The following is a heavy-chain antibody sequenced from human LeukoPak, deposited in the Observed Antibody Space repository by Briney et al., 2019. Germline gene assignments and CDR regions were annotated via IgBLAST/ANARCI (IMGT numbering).Heavy chain of an antibody. D-gene: IGHD1-26*01. J-gene: IGHJ6*03. CDR1: GGSISSGSYY. V-gene: IGHV4-61*02. CDR2: IYTSGST. Sequence: SETLSLTCTVSGGSISSGSYYWSWIRQPAGKGLEWIGRIYTSGSTNYNPSLKSRVTISVDTSKNQFSLKLSSVTAADTAVYYCASGATGRYYYYYMDVWGKGTTVTVSS. CDR3: ASGATGRYYYYYMDV.